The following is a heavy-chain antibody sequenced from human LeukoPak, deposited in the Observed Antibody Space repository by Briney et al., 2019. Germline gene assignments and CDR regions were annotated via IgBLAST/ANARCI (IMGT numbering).Heavy chain of an antibody. V-gene: IGHV3-7*01. J-gene: IGHJ4*02. CDR1: GFTFRSYW. CDR2: IKQDGSEK. D-gene: IGHD5-12*01. Sequence: GGSLRLSCAASGFTFRSYWMSWVRQAPGKGLEWVANIKQDGSEKYYVDSVKGRFTISRDNAKNSLYLQMNSPRAEDTAVYYCARDGVATDKAFDYWGQGTLVTVSS. CDR3: ARDGVATDKAFDY.